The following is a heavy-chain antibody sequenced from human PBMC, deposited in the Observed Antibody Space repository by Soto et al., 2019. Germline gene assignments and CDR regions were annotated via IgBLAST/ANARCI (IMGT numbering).Heavy chain of an antibody. Sequence: SETLCLTCTVSGGSISSNYWSWIRQSPGKGLEWLGYIYYTGSTNYNPSLKSRVTISVDTSKSQFSLKLTSVTAADTGVYYCARDLGYLGLWYFDLWGRGTLVTVSS. CDR3: ARDLGYLGLWYFDL. V-gene: IGHV4-59*01. CDR1: GGSISSNY. J-gene: IGHJ2*01. D-gene: IGHD5-12*01. CDR2: IYYTGST.